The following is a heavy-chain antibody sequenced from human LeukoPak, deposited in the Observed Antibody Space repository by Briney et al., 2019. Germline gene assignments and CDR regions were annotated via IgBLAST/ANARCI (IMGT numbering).Heavy chain of an antibody. J-gene: IGHJ6*02. CDR1: GGSISSYY. Sequence: PSETLSLTCTVSGGSISSYYWSWIRQPPGKGLEWIGYIYYSGSTNYNPSLKSRVTISVDTSKNQFSLKLSSVTAGDTAVYYCARGPDYGDYARPDYYYYGMDVWGQGTTVTVSS. CDR3: ARGPDYGDYARPDYYYYGMDV. D-gene: IGHD4-17*01. CDR2: IYYSGST. V-gene: IGHV4-59*01.